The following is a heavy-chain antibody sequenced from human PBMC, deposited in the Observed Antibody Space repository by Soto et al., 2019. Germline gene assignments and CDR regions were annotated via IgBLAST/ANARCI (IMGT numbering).Heavy chain of an antibody. CDR2: IIPIFGTA. D-gene: IGHD4-17*01. CDR3: ASPGYGDRLQLFLY. J-gene: IGHJ1*01. V-gene: IGHV1-69*13. CDR1: GGTFSSYA. Sequence: GASVKVSCKASGGTFSSYAISWVRQAPGQGLEWMGGIIPIFGTANYAQKFQGRVTITADETTSTAYMELSSLRSEDTAVYYCASPGYGDRLQLFLYWGQGTLVTVSS.